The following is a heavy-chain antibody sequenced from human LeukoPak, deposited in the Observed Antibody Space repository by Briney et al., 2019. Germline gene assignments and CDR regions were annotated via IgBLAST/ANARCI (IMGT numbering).Heavy chain of an antibody. CDR2: ISGTGGST. CDR1: GFTFSSYA. Sequence: GGSLRLSCAASGFTFSSYAMSWVSQAPGKGLEWVSAISGTGGSTYYADSVKGRFTISRDNSKNTLYLQMNSLRAEDTAVYNCAKKAGNYYYYYYMDVWGKGTTVTVSS. D-gene: IGHD1-1*01. CDR3: AKKAGNYYYYYYMDV. V-gene: IGHV3-23*01. J-gene: IGHJ6*03.